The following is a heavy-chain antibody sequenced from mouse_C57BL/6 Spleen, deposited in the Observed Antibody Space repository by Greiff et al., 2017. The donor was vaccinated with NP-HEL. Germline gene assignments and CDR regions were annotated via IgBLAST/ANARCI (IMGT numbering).Heavy chain of an antibody. CDR2: INPNYGTT. CDR3: ARWASYYGSSYVD. D-gene: IGHD1-1*01. Sequence: VQLKESGPELVKPGASVKISCKASGYSFTDYNMNWVKQSTGKSLEWIGEINPNYGTTSYNQKVKGKATLTVDQSSSTAYMQLNSLTSEDSAVYSCARWASYYGSSYVDWGQGTTLTVSS. V-gene: IGHV1-39*01. CDR1: GYSFTDYN. J-gene: IGHJ2*01.